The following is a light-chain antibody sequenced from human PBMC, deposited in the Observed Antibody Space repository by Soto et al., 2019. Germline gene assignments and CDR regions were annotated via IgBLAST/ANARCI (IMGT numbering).Light chain of an antibody. CDR1: SSDVGAYNY. CDR3: FSHRGGDSHV. V-gene: IGLV2-14*01. J-gene: IGLJ1*01. Sequence: QSALTQRASVSGSPGQSITISCTGTSSDVGAYNYVSWYQQYPGKAPKLMIYGVTNRPSGVSNRFSGSKTGKTASLTISGLQAEDEADYYCFSHRGGDSHVFGTGTKVTVL. CDR2: GVT.